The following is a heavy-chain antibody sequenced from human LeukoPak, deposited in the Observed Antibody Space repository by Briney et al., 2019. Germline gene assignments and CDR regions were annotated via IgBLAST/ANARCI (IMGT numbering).Heavy chain of an antibody. CDR3: ATNPGVGPTYFDY. D-gene: IGHD1-26*01. V-gene: IGHV3-23*01. CDR2: ISGSGGST. J-gene: IGHJ4*02. Sequence: PGGSLRLSCAASGFTFSSYAMSWVRQAPGKGLEWVSAISGSGGSTYYADSVKGRFTISRDNSKNTLYLQMNSLRAEDTAVYYCATNPGVGPTYFDYWGQGTLVTVSS. CDR1: GFTFSSYA.